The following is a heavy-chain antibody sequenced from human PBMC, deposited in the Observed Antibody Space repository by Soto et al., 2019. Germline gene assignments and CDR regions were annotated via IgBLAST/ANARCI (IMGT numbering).Heavy chain of an antibody. CDR2: ISSDSSTI. CDR1: GFTFSTYR. CDR3: ATYYGSGSYFPDHYYYGMDV. D-gene: IGHD3-10*01. J-gene: IGHJ6*02. V-gene: IGHV3-48*01. Sequence: EVQLVESGGGLVQPGGSLRLSCAASGFTFSTYRMHWVRQAPGKGLEWVSYISSDSSTISYADSVKGRFTISRDNAKNSLYLQMNSLRAEDTAVYYWATYYGSGSYFPDHYYYGMDVWGQGTTVTVSS.